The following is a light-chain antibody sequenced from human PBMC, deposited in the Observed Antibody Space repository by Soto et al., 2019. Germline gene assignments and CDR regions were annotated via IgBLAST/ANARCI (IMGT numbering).Light chain of an antibody. CDR1: TGPVTSGHY. CDR2: DTS. V-gene: IGLV7-46*01. J-gene: IGLJ2*01. Sequence: QAVVTQEPSLTVSPGGTVTLTCGSSTGPVTSGHYPCWFQQKPGQAPRTLIYDTSNKQSWTPARFSGSLLGGKAALTLSGAQPEDEADYYCLFFYSGVHVVFDEGTKLTVL. CDR3: LFFYSGVHVV.